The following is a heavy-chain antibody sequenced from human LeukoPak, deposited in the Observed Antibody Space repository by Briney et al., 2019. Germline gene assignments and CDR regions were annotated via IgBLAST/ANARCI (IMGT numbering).Heavy chain of an antibody. CDR3: ARSQAAGTEGADY. J-gene: IGHJ4*02. V-gene: IGHV4-61*02. D-gene: IGHD6-13*01. CDR2: IYTIGTT. CDR1: GGSISSGSYY. Sequence: PSETLSLTCTVSGGSISSGSYYWSWIRQPAGKGLEWIGRIYTIGTTNYNPSLKSRVTISVDTSKNQFSLKLSSVTAADTAVYFCARSQAAGTEGADYWGQGTLVTVSS.